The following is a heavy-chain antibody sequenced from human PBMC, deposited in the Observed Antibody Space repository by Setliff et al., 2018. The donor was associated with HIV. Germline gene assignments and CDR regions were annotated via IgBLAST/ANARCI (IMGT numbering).Heavy chain of an antibody. V-gene: IGHV4-34*01. D-gene: IGHD6-19*01. CDR2: IHHTGYM. J-gene: IGHJ4*02. Sequence: PSETLSLTCAVHGGPFSDHYWNWIRQPPGKGLEWIAEIHHTGYMNYNPSLKSRVTISRDTSTNQFSLKLSSVTAADTAVYYCARRRSSGWYHYFDYWGQGTLVTVSS. CDR3: ARRRSSGWYHYFDY. CDR1: GGPFSDHY.